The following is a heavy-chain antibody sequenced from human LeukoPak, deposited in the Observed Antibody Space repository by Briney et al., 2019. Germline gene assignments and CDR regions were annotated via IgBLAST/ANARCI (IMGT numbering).Heavy chain of an antibody. CDR3: ARDPLTRNYYDSSGYLFGP. J-gene: IGHJ5*02. CDR2: INSDGSST. D-gene: IGHD3-22*01. CDR1: GFTFSSYW. V-gene: IGHV3-74*01. Sequence: GGSLRLSCAASGFTFSSYWMHWVRQAPGKGLVWVSRINSDGSSTSYADSVKGRFTISRDNAKNTLYLQMNSLRAEDTAVYYSARDPLTRNYYDSSGYLFGPWGQGTLVTVSS.